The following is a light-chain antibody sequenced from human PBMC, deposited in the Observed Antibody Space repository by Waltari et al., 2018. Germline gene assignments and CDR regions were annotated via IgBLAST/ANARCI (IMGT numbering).Light chain of an antibody. CDR3: SSYTRSSTLYV. CDR2: EVN. V-gene: IGLV2-14*01. J-gene: IGLJ1*01. Sequence: QSALTQPASVSGSPGQSITISCPGTSSDIGYDNFLSWYQQHPGKVPKPLIYEVNNRPSGVSNRFSGSKSGTTVSLTISGLQAEDEADYYCSSYTRSSTLYVFGTGTKVTVL. CDR1: SSDIGYDNF.